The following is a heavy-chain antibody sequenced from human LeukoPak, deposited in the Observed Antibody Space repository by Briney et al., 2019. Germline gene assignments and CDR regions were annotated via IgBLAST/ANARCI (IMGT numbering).Heavy chain of an antibody. D-gene: IGHD3-22*01. CDR1: GFTFRSYG. Sequence: PGGSLRLSCAASGFTFRSYGIHWVRQAPGKGLEWVAFIRNDGSNQYYADSVTGRFTISRDNSKNALYLQMNSLRAEDTAVYYCAKEGAQYYYDSSGYYYDYWGQGTLVTVSS. V-gene: IGHV3-30*02. CDR3: AKEGAQYYYDSSGYYYDY. CDR2: IRNDGSNQ. J-gene: IGHJ4*02.